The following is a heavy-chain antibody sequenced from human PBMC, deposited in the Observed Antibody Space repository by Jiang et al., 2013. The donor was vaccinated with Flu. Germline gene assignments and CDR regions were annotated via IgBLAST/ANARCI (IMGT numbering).Heavy chain of an antibody. CDR3: GRVTYRSYEGPVEF. Sequence: TGAEVKKPGASVRLSCTASGYVFTGYYIHWMRQAPGQGLEWMGTINPTGGKTTYAPRFQGRVTMTRATSTKTVSMELNSLTSEDSAIYYCGRVTYRSYEGPVEFWGQGTLVTVSS. V-gene: IGHV1-46*01. CDR2: INPTGGKT. D-gene: IGHD3-16*02. J-gene: IGHJ4*02. CDR1: GYVFTGYY.